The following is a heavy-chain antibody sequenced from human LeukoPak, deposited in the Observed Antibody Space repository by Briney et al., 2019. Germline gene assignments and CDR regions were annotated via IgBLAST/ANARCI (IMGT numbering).Heavy chain of an antibody. J-gene: IGHJ4*02. CDR1: GFTFGSCW. Sequence: QTGGSLRLSCAASGFTFGSCWMNWVRQTPGKGLEWVASIKDNGSGQFYVDSVKGRFTISRDDAKNSLFLQMNSLRADDTAVYYCARGDHEYWGQGTLVTVSS. V-gene: IGHV3-7*01. CDR3: ARGDHEY. CDR2: IKDNGSGQ.